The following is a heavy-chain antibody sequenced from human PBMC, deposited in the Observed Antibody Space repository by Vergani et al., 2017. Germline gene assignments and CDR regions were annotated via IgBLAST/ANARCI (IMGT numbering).Heavy chain of an antibody. CDR2: ISSSSDGGST. V-gene: IGHV3-21*04. Sequence: EVQLVESGGGLVKPGGSLRLSCAASGFTFSSYSMNWVRQAPGKGLEWVSSISSSSDGGSTYYADSVKGRFTISRDNSKNTLSLQRNSLTAEDTAIYYCAGPQGTSAYYYGGFDYWGQGILVTVSS. D-gene: IGHD3-22*01. J-gene: IGHJ4*02. CDR3: AGPQGTSAYYYGGFDY. CDR1: GFTFSSYS.